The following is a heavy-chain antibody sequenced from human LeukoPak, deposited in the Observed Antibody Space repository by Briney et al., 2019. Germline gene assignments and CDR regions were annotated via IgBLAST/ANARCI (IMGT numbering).Heavy chain of an antibody. Sequence: QPGGSLRLSCAASGFTFSSYAMHWVRQAPGKGLEWVAVISYDGSNKYYADSVKGRFTISRDNSKNTLYLQMNSLRAEDTAVYYCARYRLWRSIIDDYWGQGTLVTVSS. D-gene: IGHD3-16*01. CDR3: ARYRLWRSIIDDY. CDR1: GFTFSSYA. CDR2: ISYDGSNK. J-gene: IGHJ4*02. V-gene: IGHV3-30*14.